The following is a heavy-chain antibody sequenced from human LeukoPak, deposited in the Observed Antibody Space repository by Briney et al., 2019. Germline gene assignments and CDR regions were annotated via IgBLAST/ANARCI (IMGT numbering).Heavy chain of an antibody. CDR2: IYYSGST. CDR3: VRHRVEASDFDY. Sequence: SETLSLTCTISSGSICGYYWSWLRQPPGKGLEWIGYIYYSGSTNYSPSLKRRVTISVDTSKNQFSLKLSSVTAADTAVYYCVRHRVEASDFDYWGQGTLVTVSS. V-gene: IGHV4-59*08. J-gene: IGHJ4*02. D-gene: IGHD3-10*01. CDR1: SGSICGYY.